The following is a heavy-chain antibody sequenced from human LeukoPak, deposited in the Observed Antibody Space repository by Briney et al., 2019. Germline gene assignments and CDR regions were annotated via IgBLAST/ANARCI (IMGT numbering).Heavy chain of an antibody. J-gene: IGHJ6*02. CDR2: ISYDGSDQ. CDR1: RFSFSGHG. Sequence: PGGSLRLSCAASRFSFSGHGMHWVRQAPGKGLEWVAFISYDGSDQYYADSVKGRFTISRDNSKNTLFLQMNSLRAEDTAVYFCARGVSPAGMDVWGQGTTATVSS. CDR3: ARGVSPAGMDV. V-gene: IGHV3-30*02.